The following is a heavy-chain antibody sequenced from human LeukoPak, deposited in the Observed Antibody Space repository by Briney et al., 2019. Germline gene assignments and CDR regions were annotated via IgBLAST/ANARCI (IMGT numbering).Heavy chain of an antibody. Sequence: GRSLRLSCAGAGFTFINYWMSSVRQAPRKGLELVANIKQDGSEKYYVDSVKGRFTISRDNAKNSLYLQMNSLRAEDTAVYYCLRGVRAPDYWGQGTLVTVSS. CDR1: GFTFINYW. CDR2: IKQDGSEK. V-gene: IGHV3-7*01. D-gene: IGHD1-1*01. CDR3: LRGVRAPDY. J-gene: IGHJ4*02.